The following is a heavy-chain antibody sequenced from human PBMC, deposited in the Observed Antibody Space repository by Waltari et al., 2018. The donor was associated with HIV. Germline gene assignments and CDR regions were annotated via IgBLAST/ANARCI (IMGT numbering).Heavy chain of an antibody. CDR3: ARAPSKVAAPDY. CDR2: IYYSGST. Sequence: QVQLQESGPGLVKPSETLSLTCTVSGGSISSYYWSWIRQPPGKGLEWIGYIYYSGSTNYNPSLKSRVTISVDTAKNQFSLKLSSVTAADTAVYYCARAPSKVAAPDYWGQGTLVTVSS. V-gene: IGHV4-59*01. CDR1: GGSISSYY. J-gene: IGHJ4*02. D-gene: IGHD2-15*01.